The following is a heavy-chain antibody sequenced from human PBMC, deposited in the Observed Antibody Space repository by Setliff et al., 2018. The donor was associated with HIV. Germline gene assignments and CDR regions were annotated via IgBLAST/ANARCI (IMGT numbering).Heavy chain of an antibody. CDR1: GYTFSNYY. CDR3: ARDPGYKSTWYGVFDI. Sequence: ASVKVSCKASGYTFSNYYMHWVRQAPGQGLEWMGWINPNSGGTNYAQKFQGRVNMTRDTSISTTYMELSRLRSDDTAVYYCARDPGYKSTWYGVFDIWGQGTMVTVSS. V-gene: IGHV1-2*02. D-gene: IGHD6-13*01. CDR2: INPNSGGT. J-gene: IGHJ3*02.